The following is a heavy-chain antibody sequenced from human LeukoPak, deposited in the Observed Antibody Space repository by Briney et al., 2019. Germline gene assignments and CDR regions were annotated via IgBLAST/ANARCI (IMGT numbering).Heavy chain of an antibody. CDR1: GYTFTGYY. D-gene: IGHD1-26*01. Sequence: ASVKVSCKASGYTFTGYYMHWVRQAPGQGLEWMGWINPNSGGTNYAQKFQGRVTMTRDTSISTAYMELSRLRPDDTAVYYCARDGEWELPPGYFDYWGQGTLVTVSS. CDR2: INPNSGGT. V-gene: IGHV1-2*02. CDR3: ARDGEWELPPGYFDY. J-gene: IGHJ4*02.